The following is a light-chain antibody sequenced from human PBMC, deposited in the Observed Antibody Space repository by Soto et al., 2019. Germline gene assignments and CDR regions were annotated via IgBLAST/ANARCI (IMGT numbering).Light chain of an antibody. CDR2: DAS. V-gene: IGKV3-11*01. CDR1: QSVSSS. CDR3: QQRSNWPPT. Sequence: EIALTESPDTVSLSPLERATLSCMASQSVSSSLAWYQQKPGQAPRLLIYDASNRATGIPARFSGSGSGTDFTLTISSLEPEDFAVYYCQQRSNWPPTFGGGTKVDIK. J-gene: IGKJ4*01.